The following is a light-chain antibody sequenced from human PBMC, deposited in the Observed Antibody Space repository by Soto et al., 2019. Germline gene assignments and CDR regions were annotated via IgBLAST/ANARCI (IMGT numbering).Light chain of an antibody. V-gene: IGLV2-14*01. CDR3: SSYTSSSTLV. CDR2: EVS. CDR1: SSDVGGYHY. J-gene: IGLJ3*02. Sequence: QSVLTQPASVSGSPGQSITISCTGTSSDVGGYHYVSWYQQHPGKAPKLMIYEVSNRPSGVSNRFSGSKSGNTASPTISGLQAEDEADYLCSSYTSSSTLVFGGGTKLTVL.